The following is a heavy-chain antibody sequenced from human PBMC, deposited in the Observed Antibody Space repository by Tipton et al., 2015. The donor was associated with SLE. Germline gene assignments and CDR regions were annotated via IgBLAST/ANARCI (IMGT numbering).Heavy chain of an antibody. CDR1: GFTVSSNY. D-gene: IGHD3-3*01. V-gene: IGHV3-23*01. J-gene: IGHJ3*02. CDR2: ISGSGGST. CDR3: AKDRGYDFWSGLDAFDI. Sequence: GSLRLSCAASGFTVSSNYMSWVRQTPGKGLEWVSAISGSGGSTYYADSVKGRFTISRDNSKNTLYLQMNSLRAEDTAVYYCAKDRGYDFWSGLDAFDIWGQGTMVTVSS.